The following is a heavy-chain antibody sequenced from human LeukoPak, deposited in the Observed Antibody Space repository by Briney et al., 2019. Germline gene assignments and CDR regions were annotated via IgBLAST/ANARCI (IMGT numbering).Heavy chain of an antibody. Sequence: GGSLRLSCAASGFTFSSYAMSWVRQAPGKGLEWVSAISGSGGSTYYADSVKGRFTISRDNSKNTLYLQMNSLRAEDTAVYYCAAHSSGYYYEPEYFQHWGQGTLVTVSS. J-gene: IGHJ1*01. V-gene: IGHV3-23*01. CDR3: AAHSSGYYYEPEYFQH. CDR1: GFTFSSYA. D-gene: IGHD3-22*01. CDR2: ISGSGGST.